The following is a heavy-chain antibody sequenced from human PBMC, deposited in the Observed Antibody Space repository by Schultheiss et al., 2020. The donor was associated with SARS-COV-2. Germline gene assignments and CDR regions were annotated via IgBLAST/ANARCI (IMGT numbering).Heavy chain of an antibody. V-gene: IGHV4-39*07. D-gene: IGHD2-2*01. CDR1: GGSISSSSYY. J-gene: IGHJ4*02. Sequence: SETLSLTCTVSGGSISSSSYYWGWIRQPPGKGLEWIGEINHSGSTNYNPSLKSRVTISVDTSKNQFSLKLSSVTAADTAVYYCARVHGGVVVPAATEYYFDYWGQGTLVTVSS. CDR2: INHSGST. CDR3: ARVHGGVVVPAATEYYFDY.